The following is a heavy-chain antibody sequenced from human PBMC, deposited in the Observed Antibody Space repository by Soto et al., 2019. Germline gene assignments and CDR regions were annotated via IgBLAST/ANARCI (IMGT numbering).Heavy chain of an antibody. CDR1: GFTFSSYG. CDR2: ISYDGSNK. V-gene: IGHV3-30*03. Sequence: PGGSLRLSCAASGFTFSSYGMHWVRQAPGKGLEWVAVISYDGSNKYYADSVKGRFTISRDNSKNTLYLQMNSLRAEDTAVYYCARDKEEEYYDFWSGPSYWGQGT. D-gene: IGHD3-3*01. J-gene: IGHJ4*02. CDR3: ARDKEEEYYDFWSGPSY.